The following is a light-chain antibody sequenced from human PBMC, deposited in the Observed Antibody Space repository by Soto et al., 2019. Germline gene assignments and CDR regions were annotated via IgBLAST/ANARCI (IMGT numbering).Light chain of an antibody. CDR2: GAS. CDR1: QSVSTN. Sequence: EIVMTQSPVTRSGSPVEGATLSFRASQSVSTNLAWYQQKPGQAPRVLIYGASTRATNIPARFSGSGSGTDFTLTISSLQSEDFALYYCQHYNNWPTFGQGTKVDIK. J-gene: IGKJ1*01. CDR3: QHYNNWPT. V-gene: IGKV3-15*01.